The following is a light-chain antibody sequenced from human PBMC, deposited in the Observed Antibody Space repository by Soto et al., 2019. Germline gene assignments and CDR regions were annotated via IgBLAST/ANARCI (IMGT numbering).Light chain of an antibody. CDR3: QSYDRSSLYV. Sequence: NFMLTQPHSVSESPGKTVTISCTGSSGSVASNFVHWYQRRPGSAPTIVIYGDNQRPSGVPDRVSGSIDSSSNSASLTISGLKTEDEADYFCQSYDRSSLYVFGTGTKVTVL. J-gene: IGLJ1*01. V-gene: IGLV6-57*02. CDR1: SGSVASNF. CDR2: GDN.